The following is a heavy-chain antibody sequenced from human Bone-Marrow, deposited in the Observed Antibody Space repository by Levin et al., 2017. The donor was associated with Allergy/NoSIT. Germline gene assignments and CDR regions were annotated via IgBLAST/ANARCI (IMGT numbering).Heavy chain of an antibody. D-gene: IGHD3-10*01. CDR2: ISWRSGII. CDR3: VKDRGRGRSYFNPYYYYGMDV. V-gene: IGHV3-9*01. J-gene: IGHJ6*02. CDR1: GFTFDDYA. Sequence: GGSLRLSCTASGFTFDDYAMHWVRQAPGKGLEWVSGISWRSGIIEYADSLKGRFTISRDNAKNSLYLEMNSLTAEDTALYYCVKDRGRGRSYFNPYYYYGMDVWGQGTTVTVSS.